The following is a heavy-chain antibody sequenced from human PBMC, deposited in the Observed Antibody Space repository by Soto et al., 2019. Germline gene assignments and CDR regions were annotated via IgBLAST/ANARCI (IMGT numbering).Heavy chain of an antibody. D-gene: IGHD3-3*01. CDR2: ISGSGGST. Sequence: GGSLRLSCAASGFTFSSYAMSWVRQAPGKGLEWVSAISGSGGSTYYADSVKGRFTISRDNPKNTLYLQMNSLRAEATAVYYCVKFPPPTRITFFGVVTIPYYYYGMDIWGRGTTVAVSS. CDR3: VKFPPPTRITFFGVVTIPYYYYGMDI. J-gene: IGHJ6*02. CDR1: GFTFSSYA. V-gene: IGHV3-23*01.